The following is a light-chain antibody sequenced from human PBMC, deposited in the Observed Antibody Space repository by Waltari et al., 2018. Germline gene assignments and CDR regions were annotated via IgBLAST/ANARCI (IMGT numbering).Light chain of an antibody. CDR1: SGSVSSTSY. Sequence: QTVVTQEPSLSVSPGGTVTLTCALSSGSVSSTSYATWYRQTPGQAPLTVVYKVNSRSFVGPDRFSGSVLGNKAALTITGAQADDESDYFCSMYMGSGIWVFGGGTQLTVL. V-gene: IGLV8-61*01. J-gene: IGLJ3*02. CDR3: SMYMGSGIWV. CDR2: KVN.